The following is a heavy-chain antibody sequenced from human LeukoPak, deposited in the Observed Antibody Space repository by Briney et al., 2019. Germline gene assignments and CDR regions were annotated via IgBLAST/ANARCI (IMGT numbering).Heavy chain of an antibody. CDR2: ITGCGGGT. J-gene: IGHJ4*02. Sequence: GGSLRLSCAASGFTFSSYAMSWVRQAPGKGLEWVSTITGCGGGTYYADSVKGRFTISRDNSRNTPYLQMSSLRAEDTAVYYCAKKLALYYNTWQPFDSWGQGALVTVSS. D-gene: IGHD3-16*02. V-gene: IGHV3-23*01. CDR1: GFTFSSYA. CDR3: AKKLALYYNTWQPFDS.